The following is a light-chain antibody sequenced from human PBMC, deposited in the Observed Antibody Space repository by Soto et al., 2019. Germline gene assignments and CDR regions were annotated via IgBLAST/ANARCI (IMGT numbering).Light chain of an antibody. Sequence: QSALTQPASVSGSPGQSITISCTGTSSDVGSYNLVSWYQQHPGKAPKLMIYEGNKRPSGVSNRFSGSKSANTASLTISGLQAEDEADYYCCSYASSSTVVLFGGGTKVTVL. CDR1: SSDVGSYNL. CDR3: CSYASSSTVVL. J-gene: IGLJ2*01. V-gene: IGLV2-23*01. CDR2: EGN.